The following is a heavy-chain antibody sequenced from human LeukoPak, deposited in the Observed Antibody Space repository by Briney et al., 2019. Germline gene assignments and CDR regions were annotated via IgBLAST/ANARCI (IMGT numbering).Heavy chain of an antibody. CDR1: GFSFEDYA. V-gene: IGHV3-9*01. D-gene: IGHD6-19*01. Sequence: GGSLRLSCAGSGFSFEDYAMHWVRQAPGKGLEWLSIISWNSGYIGYADSVKGRFTISRDNAKNSLYLQMNSLRAEDTAFYYCAKVRGTYSSGFFFDYWGSGALVTVSS. CDR3: AKVRGTYSSGFFFDY. J-gene: IGHJ4*02. CDR2: ISWNSGYI.